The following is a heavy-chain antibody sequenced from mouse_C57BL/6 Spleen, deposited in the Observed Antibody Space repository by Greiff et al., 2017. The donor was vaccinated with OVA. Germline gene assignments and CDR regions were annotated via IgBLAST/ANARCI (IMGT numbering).Heavy chain of an antibody. CDR2: IRNKANGYTT. D-gene: IGHD1-1*01. CDR3: ARYRLRDGYAMDY. CDR1: GFTFTDYY. V-gene: IGHV7-3*01. Sequence: EVQLVESGGGLVQPGGSLSLSCAASGFTFTDYYMSWVRQPPGKALEWLGFIRNKANGYTTEYSASVKGRFTISRDNSQSILYLQMNALRAEDSATYYCARYRLRDGYAMDYWGQGTSVTVSS. J-gene: IGHJ4*01.